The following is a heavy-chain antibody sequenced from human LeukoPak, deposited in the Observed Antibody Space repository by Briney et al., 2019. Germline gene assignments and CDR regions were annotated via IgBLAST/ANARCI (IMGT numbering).Heavy chain of an antibody. CDR1: GFTLSSYS. Sequence: GGSLRLSCAASGFTLSSYSMHWVRQAPGKGREFVSAISKNGRNTYYANSVRGRFTISRDISENTLYLQMGSLRPEDMAVYYCARVDSGSACASWGQGILVTVSS. CDR2: ISKNGRNT. V-gene: IGHV3-64*01. J-gene: IGHJ1*01. CDR3: ARVDSGSACAS. D-gene: IGHD6-19*01.